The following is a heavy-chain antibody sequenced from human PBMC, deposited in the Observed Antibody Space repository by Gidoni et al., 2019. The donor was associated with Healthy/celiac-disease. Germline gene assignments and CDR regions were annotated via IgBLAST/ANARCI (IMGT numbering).Heavy chain of an antibody. Sequence: QVQLVQSGAEVKKPGASVKVSCKASGYTFTSYYMHWVRQAPGQGLEWMGIINPSGGSTSYAQKFQGRVTMTRDTSTSTVYMELSSLRSEDTAVYYCARGLGTTVTTRWFDPWGQGTLVTVSS. CDR2: INPSGGST. J-gene: IGHJ5*02. V-gene: IGHV1-46*01. CDR1: GYTFTSYY. CDR3: ARGLGTTVTTRWFDP. D-gene: IGHD4-17*01.